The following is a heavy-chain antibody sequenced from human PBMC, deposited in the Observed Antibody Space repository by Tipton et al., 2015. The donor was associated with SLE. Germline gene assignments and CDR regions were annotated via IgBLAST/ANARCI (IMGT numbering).Heavy chain of an antibody. V-gene: IGHV4-59*11. Sequence: TLSLTCTVSGDSISRHFWSWVRQPLGKGLEWIGYIYYSGSTNYNPSLKSRVTISVDTSKNQFSLKLSSVTPADTAVYYCATLSLPYADYEMNWGQGTLVTVSS. CDR1: GDSISRHF. J-gene: IGHJ4*02. D-gene: IGHD4-17*01. CDR2: IYYSGST. CDR3: ATLSLPYADYEMN.